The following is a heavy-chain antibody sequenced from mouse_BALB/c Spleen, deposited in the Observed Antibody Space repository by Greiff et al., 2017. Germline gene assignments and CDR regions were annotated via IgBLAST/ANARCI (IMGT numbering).Heavy chain of an antibody. Sequence: EVQLQQSGPELVKPGASVKMSCKASGYTFTSYVMHWVKQKPGQGLEWIGYINPYNDGTKYNEKFKGKATLTSDKSSSTAYMELSSLTSEDSAVYYCARGLLRSYYAMDYWGQGTSVTVSS. CDR3: ARGLLRSYYAMDY. J-gene: IGHJ4*01. CDR1: GYTFTSYV. CDR2: INPYNDGT. V-gene: IGHV1-14*01. D-gene: IGHD1-1*01.